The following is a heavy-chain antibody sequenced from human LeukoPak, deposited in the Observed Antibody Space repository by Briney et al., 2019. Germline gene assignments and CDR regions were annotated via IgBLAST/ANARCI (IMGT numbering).Heavy chain of an antibody. J-gene: IGHJ4*02. CDR1: GGSISSSSYY. Sequence: SETLSLTCTVSGGSISSSSYYWGWIRQPPGKGLEWIGSIYYSGSTYYNPSLKSRVTISVDTSKNQFSLKLGSVTAADTAVYYYARHPDIVATIDYYFDYWGQGTLVTVSS. CDR2: IYYSGST. D-gene: IGHD5-12*01. CDR3: ARHPDIVATIDYYFDY. V-gene: IGHV4-39*01.